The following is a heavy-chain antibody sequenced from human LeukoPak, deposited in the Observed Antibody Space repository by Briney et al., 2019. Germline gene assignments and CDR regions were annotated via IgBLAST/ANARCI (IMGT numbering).Heavy chain of an antibody. CDR3: AKAASPTTRYFDY. Sequence: GGSLRLSCAASGFTVSSNYMSWVRQAPGKGLEGVSVIYSGGSTYYADSVKGRFTISRDNSKNTLYLQMDSLRAEDTAVYYCAKAASPTTRYFDYWGQGTLVTVSS. CDR2: IYSGGST. CDR1: GFTVSSNY. J-gene: IGHJ4*02. V-gene: IGHV3-53*01. D-gene: IGHD1-26*01.